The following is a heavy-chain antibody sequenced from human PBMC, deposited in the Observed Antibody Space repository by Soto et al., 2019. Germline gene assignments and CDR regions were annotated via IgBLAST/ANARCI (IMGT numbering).Heavy chain of an antibody. D-gene: IGHD1-26*01. CDR1: GGSISSRTSY. Sequence: QVQLQESGPGLVKPSQTLSLTCTVSGGSISSRTSYWSWIRQHPGKGLEWIGYIYYGGDSFYNPSLKSRVTMAIDPSENHFSLKLNSVTAADTAVYFWARGGGGGVDCWGQGTLVTVAS. J-gene: IGHJ4*02. CDR3: ARGGGGGVDC. V-gene: IGHV4-31*03. CDR2: IYYGGDS.